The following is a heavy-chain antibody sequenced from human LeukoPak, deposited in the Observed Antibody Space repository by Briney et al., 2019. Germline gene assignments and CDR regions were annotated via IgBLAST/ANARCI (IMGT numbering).Heavy chain of an antibody. J-gene: IGHJ4*02. Sequence: PSQTLSLTCTVSGGSISSGGYYWSWIRQPPGKGLEWIGYIYHSGSTYYNPSLKSRVTISVGRSKNQFSLKLSSVTAADTAVYYCARGGDWVREHAYYFDYWGQGTLVTVSS. CDR3: ARGGDWVREHAYYFDY. CDR1: GGSISSGGYY. CDR2: IYHSGST. V-gene: IGHV4-30-2*01. D-gene: IGHD3-10*01.